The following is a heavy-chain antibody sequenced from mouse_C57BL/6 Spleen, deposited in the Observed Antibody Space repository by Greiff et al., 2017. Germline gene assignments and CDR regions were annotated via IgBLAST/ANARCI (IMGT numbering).Heavy chain of an antibody. CDR3: ARRYDSNLDY. Sequence: QVQLQQPGAELVRPGSSVKLSCKASGYTFTSYWMHWVKQRPIQGLEWIGNIDPSDSATHYNQKFKDKATLTVDKSSSTAYMQLSSLTSEDSAVYYCARRYDSNLDYWGQGTTLTVSS. V-gene: IGHV1-52*01. J-gene: IGHJ2*01. CDR1: GYTFTSYW. CDR2: IDPSDSAT. D-gene: IGHD2-5*01.